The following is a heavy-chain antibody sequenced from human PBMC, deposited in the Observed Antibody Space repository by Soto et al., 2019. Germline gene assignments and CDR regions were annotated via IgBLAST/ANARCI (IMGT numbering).Heavy chain of an antibody. D-gene: IGHD2-15*01. CDR3: AKHPVVVVAATGDN. J-gene: IGHJ4*02. CDR1: GFTFSSYA. Sequence: EVQLLESGGGLVQPGGSLRLSCAASGFTFSSYAMSWVRQAPGKGLEWVSAISGSGGSTYYADSVKGRFTISRDNSKNTQYLQMNSLRAEDTAVYYGAKHPVVVVAATGDNGGQGTLVTVSS. CDR2: ISGSGGST. V-gene: IGHV3-23*01.